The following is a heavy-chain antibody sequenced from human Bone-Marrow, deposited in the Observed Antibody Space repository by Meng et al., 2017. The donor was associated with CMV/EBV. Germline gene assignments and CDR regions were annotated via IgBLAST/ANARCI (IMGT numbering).Heavy chain of an antibody. CDR3: ARDGSGSYYAY. Sequence: GESLKISCAASGFTFTSYAMQWVRQAPGKGLEWVAVISSDGGLKYYADSVKGRFTVSRDNSKNTLYLQMNSLGAEDTAVYYCARDGSGSYYAYWGQGTLVTVSS. CDR1: GFTFTSYA. D-gene: IGHD1-26*01. V-gene: IGHV3-30*04. CDR2: ISSDGGLK. J-gene: IGHJ4*02.